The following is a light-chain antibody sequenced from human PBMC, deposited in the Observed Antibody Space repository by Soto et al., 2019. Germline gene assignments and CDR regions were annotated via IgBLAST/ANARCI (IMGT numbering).Light chain of an antibody. J-gene: IGKJ2*01. Sequence: DIQMTQSPSTLSASAGDRVTITCRASQSISRWLAWYHQKPGKAPKLLIYDASTLESGVPSRFSGSGSGTEFTLTITSLQPDDFATYYCQQYSSYLYTFGQGTKLEIK. CDR1: QSISRW. CDR2: DAS. V-gene: IGKV1-5*01. CDR3: QQYSSYLYT.